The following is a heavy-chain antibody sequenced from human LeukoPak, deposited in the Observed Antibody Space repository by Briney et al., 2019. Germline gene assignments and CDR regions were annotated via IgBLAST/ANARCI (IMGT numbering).Heavy chain of an antibody. Sequence: PGGSLRLSCAASGFTFSDYYMSWIRQAPGKGLEWVSYISSSGSTIYYADSVKGRFTISRDNAKNSLYLQMNSLRGEDTAVYYCASPLVIGYSSPSGWFDPWGQGTLVTVSS. CDR2: ISSSGSTI. J-gene: IGHJ5*02. D-gene: IGHD6-19*01. CDR1: GFTFSDYY. CDR3: ASPLVIGYSSPSGWFDP. V-gene: IGHV3-11*04.